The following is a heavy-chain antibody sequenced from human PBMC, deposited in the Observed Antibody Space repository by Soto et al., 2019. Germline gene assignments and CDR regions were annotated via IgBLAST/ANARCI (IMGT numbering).Heavy chain of an antibody. CDR3: ARDVGQEHGRDYYYYYGMDV. D-gene: IGHD1-26*01. Sequence: GASVKVSCKASGGTFSSYAISWVRQAPGQGLEWMGGIIPIFGTANYAQKFQGRVTITADESTSTAYMELSSLRSEDTAVYYCARDVGQEHGRDYYYYYGMDVWGQGTTVTVS. CDR2: IIPIFGTA. V-gene: IGHV1-69*13. J-gene: IGHJ6*02. CDR1: GGTFSSYA.